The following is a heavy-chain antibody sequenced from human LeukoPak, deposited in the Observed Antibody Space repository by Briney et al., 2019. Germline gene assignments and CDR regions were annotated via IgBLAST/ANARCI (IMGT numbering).Heavy chain of an antibody. V-gene: IGHV3-66*01. J-gene: IGHJ5*02. CDR2: IYSGGST. Sequence: GGSLRLSCAASGFTVSSNYMSWVRQAPGKGLEWVSVIYSGGSTYYADSVKGRFTISRDNSKNTLYLQMNSLRAEDTAVYYCARNHGSGRGEWFDPWGQGTLVTVSS. CDR1: GFTVSSNY. D-gene: IGHD3-10*01. CDR3: ARNHGSGRGEWFDP.